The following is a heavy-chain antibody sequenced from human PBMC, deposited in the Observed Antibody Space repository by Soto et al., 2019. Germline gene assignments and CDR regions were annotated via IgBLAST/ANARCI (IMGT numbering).Heavy chain of an antibody. CDR2: ILPMLDIT. V-gene: IGHV1-69*02. Sequence: QVQLVQSGAEVKKPGSSVKVSCKASGGTFSTYTIIWVRQAPGQGLEWMGRILPMLDITNSAQRFQGRVTITADKSTSTAYLELSSLRSEDTAVYYRTLRSWSAETFEIWGRGTMVTVSS. J-gene: IGHJ3*02. CDR1: GGTFSTYT. D-gene: IGHD6-13*01. CDR3: TLRSWSAETFEI.